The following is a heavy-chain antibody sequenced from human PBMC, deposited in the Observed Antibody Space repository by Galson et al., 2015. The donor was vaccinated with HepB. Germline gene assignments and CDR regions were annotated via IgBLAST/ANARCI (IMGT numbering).Heavy chain of an antibody. V-gene: IGHV1-2*06. CDR3: ASPSDCSSTSCRNPAVDV. J-gene: IGHJ6*04. Sequence: SVKVSCKASGYTFTGYYMHWVRQAPGQGLEWMGRINPNSGGTNYAQKFQGRVTMTRDTSISTAYMELSRLRSDDTAVYYCASPSDCSSTSCRNPAVDVWGKGTTVTVSS. CDR2: INPNSGGT. D-gene: IGHD2-2*01. CDR1: GYTFTGYY.